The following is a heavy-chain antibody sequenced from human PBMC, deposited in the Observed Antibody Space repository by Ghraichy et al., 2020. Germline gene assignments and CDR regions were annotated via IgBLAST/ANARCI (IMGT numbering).Heavy chain of an antibody. CDR3: ARDRYYDSSGKGGLDY. Sequence: SVKVSCKASGGTFSSYAISWVRQAPGQGLEWMGGIIPIFGTANYAQKFQGRVTITTDESTSTAYMELSSLRSEDTAVYYCARDRYYDSSGKGGLDYWGQGTLVTVSS. J-gene: IGHJ4*02. CDR2: IIPIFGTA. D-gene: IGHD3-22*01. V-gene: IGHV1-69*05. CDR1: GGTFSSYA.